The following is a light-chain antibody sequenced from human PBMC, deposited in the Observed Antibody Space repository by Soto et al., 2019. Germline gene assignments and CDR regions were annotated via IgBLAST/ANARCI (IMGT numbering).Light chain of an antibody. CDR1: SSDVGDYNY. CDR3: SSYTSSTSTRA. V-gene: IGLV2-14*01. J-gene: IGLJ2*01. CDR2: DVS. Sequence: QSVLTQPASVSGSPGQSITISCTGTSSDVGDYNYVSWYQQHPGKVPKLMIYDVSNRPSGVSYRFSGSKSGNTASLTISGLQAEDEADYYCSSYTSSTSTRAFGGGTQLTVL.